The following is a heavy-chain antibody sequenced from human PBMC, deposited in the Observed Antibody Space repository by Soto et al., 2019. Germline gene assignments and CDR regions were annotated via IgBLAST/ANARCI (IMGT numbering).Heavy chain of an antibody. CDR1: GYTFTDFY. V-gene: IGHV1-2*02. D-gene: IGHD1-1*01. J-gene: IGHJ5*02. CDR3: ATGTNGTTGWYNP. CDR2: INPKTGDT. Sequence: QEQLVQSGTEVPKPGASVTVSCKSSGYTFTDFYLHWLRQAPGQGIEWVGWINPKTGDTKSSQTFQGRVTMSRDTSVSTASIDLTSPTSDDTAMYYCATGTNGTTGWYNPWGQGTRVTVSS.